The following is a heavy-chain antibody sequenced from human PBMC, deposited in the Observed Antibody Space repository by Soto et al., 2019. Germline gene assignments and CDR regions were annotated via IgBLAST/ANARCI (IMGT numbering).Heavy chain of an antibody. Sequence: QVQLVESGGGVVQPGRSLRLSCAASGFTFSTYGMHWVRQAPGKGLEWVAVIWYDGSNKYYADSVKGRFTISRDNSKNTLYRQMKGPRAGNTSVYYCARAGGGNSGRFAPFGGQGTLVTVSS. CDR3: ARAGGGNSGRFAPF. D-gene: IGHD3-10*01. V-gene: IGHV3-33*01. CDR1: GFTFSTYG. J-gene: IGHJ4*02. CDR2: IWYDGSNK.